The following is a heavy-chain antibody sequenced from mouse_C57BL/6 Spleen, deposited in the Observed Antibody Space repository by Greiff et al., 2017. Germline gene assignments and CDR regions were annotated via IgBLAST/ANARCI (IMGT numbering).Heavy chain of an antibody. CDR2: IDPSDSYT. D-gene: IGHD1-1*01. CDR3: ARWTTVVAYYFDY. Sequence: QVQLQQPGAELVRPGTSVKLSCKASGYTFTSYWMHWVKQRPGQGLEWIGVIDPSDSYTNYNQKFKGKATLTVDTSSSTAYMQLSSLTSEDSAVYYCARWTTVVAYYFDYWGQGTTLTGSS. J-gene: IGHJ2*01. CDR1: GYTFTSYW. V-gene: IGHV1-59*01.